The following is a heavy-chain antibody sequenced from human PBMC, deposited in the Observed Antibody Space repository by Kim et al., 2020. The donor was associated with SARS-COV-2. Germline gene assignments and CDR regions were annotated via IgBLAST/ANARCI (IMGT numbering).Heavy chain of an antibody. J-gene: IGHJ4*02. CDR3: AREQAVAGTVFFFDY. CDR1: GYTFTSYY. D-gene: IGHD6-19*01. V-gene: IGHV1-46*01. Sequence: ASVKVSCKASGYTFTSYYMHWVRQAPGQGLVWMGIINPSGGSTSYAQKFQGRVTMTRDTSTSTVYMELSSLRSEDTAVYYCAREQAVAGTVFFFDYWGQGTLVTVSS. CDR2: INPSGGST.